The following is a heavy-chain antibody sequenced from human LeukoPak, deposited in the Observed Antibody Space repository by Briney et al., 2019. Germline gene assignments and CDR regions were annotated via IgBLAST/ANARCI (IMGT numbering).Heavy chain of an antibody. V-gene: IGHV3-33*01. CDR3: ARDREWEPPNAFDI. CDR2: IWYDGSNK. J-gene: IGHJ3*02. Sequence: GRSLRLSCAASGFTFSSYGMHWVRQAPGKGLEWVAVIWYDGSNKYYADSVKGRFTISRDNSKNTLHLQMNSLRAEDTAVYYCARDREWEPPNAFDIWGQGTMVTVSS. CDR1: GFTFSSYG. D-gene: IGHD1-26*01.